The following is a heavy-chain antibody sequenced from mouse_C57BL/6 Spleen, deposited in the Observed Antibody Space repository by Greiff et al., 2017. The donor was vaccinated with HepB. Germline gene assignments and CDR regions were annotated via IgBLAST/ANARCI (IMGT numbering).Heavy chain of an antibody. CDR3: ARLLRDYFDY. CDR1: GYTFTDYN. D-gene: IGHD1-1*01. V-gene: IGHV1-22*01. J-gene: IGHJ2*01. CDR2: INPNNGGT. Sequence: DVQLQESGPELVKPGASVKMSCKASGYTFTDYNMHWVKQSHGKSLEWIGYINPNNGGTSYNQKFKGKATLTVNKSSSTAYMELRSLTSEDSAVYYCARLLRDYFDYWGPGTTLTVSS.